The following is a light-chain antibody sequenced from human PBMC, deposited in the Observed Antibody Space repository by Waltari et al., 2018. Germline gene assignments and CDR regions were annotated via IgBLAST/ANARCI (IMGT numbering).Light chain of an antibody. CDR3: ASWDASLNGWV. Sequence: QSVLTQPPSASWTPGQRVPISCSGGRSNIWSNSVNRFQHPPGPAPRLFICFTDQRPSGVPGRFSGSKSGTSASLAISGLQSGDEADYYCASWDASLNGWVFGGGTKLTVL. CDR2: FTD. V-gene: IGLV1-44*01. J-gene: IGLJ3*02. CDR1: RSNIWSNS.